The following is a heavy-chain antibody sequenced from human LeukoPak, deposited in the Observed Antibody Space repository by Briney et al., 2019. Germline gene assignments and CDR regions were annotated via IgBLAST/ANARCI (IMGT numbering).Heavy chain of an antibody. CDR1: GGSISSGGYY. Sequence: SETLSLTCTVSGGSISSGGYYWSWIRQHPGTGLEWIGYIYYSGSTYYNPSLKSRVTISVDTSKNQFSLKLSSVTAADTAVYYCARVGGDWFDPWGQGTLVTVSS. V-gene: IGHV4-31*03. D-gene: IGHD1-26*01. J-gene: IGHJ5*02. CDR2: IYYSGST. CDR3: ARVGGDWFDP.